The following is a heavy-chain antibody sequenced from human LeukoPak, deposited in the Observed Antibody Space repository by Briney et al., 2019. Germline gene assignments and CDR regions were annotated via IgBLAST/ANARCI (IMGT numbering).Heavy chain of an antibody. J-gene: IGHJ4*02. CDR3: ARATLDN. CDR1: VCTVSNNY. V-gene: IGHV3-53*01. CDR2: IYSGGST. Sequence: GGSVRLSCAACVCTVSNNYTSWVRQAAGKGLDWVSVIYSGGSTKYADCVKARFTITRDNPKTPLYLQMSRLSADDTAVYYCARATLDNWGQGTLVTVSS.